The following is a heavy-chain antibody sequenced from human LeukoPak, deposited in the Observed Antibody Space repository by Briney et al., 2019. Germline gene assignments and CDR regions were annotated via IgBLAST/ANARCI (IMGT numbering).Heavy chain of an antibody. CDR1: GFTFSEYA. V-gene: IGHV3-23*01. CDR3: AKHRENFGDSCLDDY. CDR2: ISGSGGNT. Sequence: GGSLRLSCAASGFTFSEYAMSWVRQAPGKGLEWVSVISGSGGNTYYTDSVKGRFTISRDNSKITLYLQMNSLRAEDTAVYYCAKHRENFGDSCLDDYGGQGTLVTVSS. J-gene: IGHJ4*02. D-gene: IGHD4-17*01.